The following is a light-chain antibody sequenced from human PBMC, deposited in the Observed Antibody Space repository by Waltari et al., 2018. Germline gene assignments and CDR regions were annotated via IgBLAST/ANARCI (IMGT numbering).Light chain of an antibody. CDR2: DVS. J-gene: IGLJ1*01. CDR1: SSDIGGHHY. V-gene: IGLV2-14*03. CDR3: SAYTSSSSRV. Sequence: QSALTQPASVSGSPGQSITISCTGTSSDIGGHHYVSWYQQHPGKAPQLMIYDVSKRYAGISNSFSGSKSANTASLTISGLRAEDEADYYCSAYTSSSSRVFGTGTRVTVL.